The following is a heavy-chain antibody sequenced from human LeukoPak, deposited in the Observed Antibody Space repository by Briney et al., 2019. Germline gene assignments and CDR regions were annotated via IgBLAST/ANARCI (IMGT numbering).Heavy chain of an antibody. CDR3: AKDRGSGSGSYYYYYGMDV. CDR2: ISYDGSNK. Sequence: GSLRLSCAASGFTFSSYGMHWVRQAPGKGLEWVAVISYDGSNKYYADSVKGRFTISRDNSKNTLYLQMKSLRAEDTAVYYCAKDRGSGSGSYYYYYGMDVWGQGTTVTVSS. J-gene: IGHJ6*02. CDR1: GFTFSSYG. D-gene: IGHD3-10*01. V-gene: IGHV3-30*18.